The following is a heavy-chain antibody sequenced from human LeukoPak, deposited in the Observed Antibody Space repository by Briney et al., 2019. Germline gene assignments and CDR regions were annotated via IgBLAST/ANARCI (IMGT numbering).Heavy chain of an antibody. Sequence: GASVKVSCKASGYTFTGYYMHWVRQAPGQGLEWMGWINPNSGGTNYAQKFQGRVTMTRDTSISTAYMELSRLRSDDTAVYYCARESGGKWLNWFDPWGQGTLVTVSS. CDR3: ARESGGKWLNWFDP. D-gene: IGHD6-19*01. J-gene: IGHJ5*02. CDR2: INPNSGGT. CDR1: GYTFTGYY. V-gene: IGHV1-2*02.